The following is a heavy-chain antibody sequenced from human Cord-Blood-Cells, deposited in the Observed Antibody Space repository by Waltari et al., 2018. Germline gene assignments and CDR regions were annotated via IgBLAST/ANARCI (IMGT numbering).Heavy chain of an antibody. CDR1: GYTFTGYY. D-gene: IGHD3-10*01. CDR3: ARGIYGSGSYDFDY. J-gene: IGHJ4*02. Sequence: QVQLVQSGAEVKKPGASVKVSCKASGYTFTGYYMHWVRQAPGQGLEWMGWINPNSGGTSYAQKFQGWVTMTRDTSISTAYMELSRLRSDDTAVYYCARGIYGSGSYDFDYWGQGTLVTVSS. CDR2: INPNSGGT. V-gene: IGHV1-2*04.